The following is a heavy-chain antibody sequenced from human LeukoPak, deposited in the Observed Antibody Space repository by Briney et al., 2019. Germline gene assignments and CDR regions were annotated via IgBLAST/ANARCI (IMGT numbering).Heavy chain of an antibody. CDR1: GDTFTSYD. Sequence: GASVKVSCKASGDTFTSYDINWVRQATGQGLEWMGWMNPNSGNTGYAQKFQGRVTMTRNTSISTAYMELSSLRSEDTAVYYCARGPRYYYDSSGYADYWGQGTLVTVSS. CDR3: ARGPRYYYDSSGYADY. D-gene: IGHD3-22*01. V-gene: IGHV1-8*01. J-gene: IGHJ4*02. CDR2: MNPNSGNT.